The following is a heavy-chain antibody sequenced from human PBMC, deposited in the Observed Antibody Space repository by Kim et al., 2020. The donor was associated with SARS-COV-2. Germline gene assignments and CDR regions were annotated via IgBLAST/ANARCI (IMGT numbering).Heavy chain of an antibody. CDR3: ARGHSLLGFDY. D-gene: IGHD2-15*01. J-gene: IGHJ4*02. V-gene: IGHV1-3*01. Sequence: KYSQKFKGRITITREPSASTAYMELSSLRSEDTAVYYCARGHSLLGFDYWGQGALVTVSS.